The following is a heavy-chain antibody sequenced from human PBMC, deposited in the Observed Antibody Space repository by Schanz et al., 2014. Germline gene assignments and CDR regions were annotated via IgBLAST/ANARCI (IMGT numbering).Heavy chain of an antibody. CDR2: ISSSGSYI. J-gene: IGHJ6*02. Sequence: EGPLAESGGGLVQPGRSLRLSCAASGFTFSSYSMNWVRQAPGKGLEWVSSISSSGSYIHYADSVKGRFTISRDNAKISLYVQMNSLRVEDTAVYYCARDTSYGMDVWGQGTTVTVSS. CDR3: ARDTSYGMDV. V-gene: IGHV3-21*01. CDR1: GFTFSSYS.